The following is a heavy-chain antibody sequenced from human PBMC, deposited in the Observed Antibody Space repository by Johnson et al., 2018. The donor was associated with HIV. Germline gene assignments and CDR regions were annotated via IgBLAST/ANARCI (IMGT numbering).Heavy chain of an antibody. CDR2: ISSSGSTI. J-gene: IGHJ3*02. Sequence: QVQLVESGGGVVQPGKSVRLSCAASGFTFSDYYMSWIRQAPGKVLEWVSYISSSGSTIYYADSVKGRFTISRDNARNSLHLEMNSLGAEDTAFYFCARSLKWELGLPDWDAFDIWGQGTMVTVSS. CDR3: ARSLKWELGLPDWDAFDI. CDR1: GFTFSDYY. V-gene: IGHV3-11*01. D-gene: IGHD1-26*01.